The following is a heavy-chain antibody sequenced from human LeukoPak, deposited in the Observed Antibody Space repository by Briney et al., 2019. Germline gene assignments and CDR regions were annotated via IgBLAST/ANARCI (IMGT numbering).Heavy chain of an antibody. CDR1: GGTFSSYA. J-gene: IGHJ5*02. Sequence: ASVKVSCKASGGTFSSYAISWVRQAPGQGLEWMGGIIPIFGTANYAQKFQGRVTITTDESTSTAYMELSSLRSEDTAVYYCARELGEYQLLYTGDNWFDPWGQGTLVTVSS. CDR3: ARELGEYQLLYTGDNWFDP. V-gene: IGHV1-69*05. D-gene: IGHD2-2*02. CDR2: IIPIFGTA.